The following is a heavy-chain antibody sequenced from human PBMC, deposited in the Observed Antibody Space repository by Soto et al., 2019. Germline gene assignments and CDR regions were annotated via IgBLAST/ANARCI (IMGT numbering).Heavy chain of an antibody. CDR1: GGSISSGGYY. CDR2: IYYSAST. V-gene: IGHV4-31*01. D-gene: IGHD3-16*01. J-gene: IGHJ4*02. Sequence: QVQLQDSGPGLVRPSQTLSLTCTVSGGSISSGGYYWSWIRQHPGKGLEWTGYIYYSASTYYNPSITSLVTRSVDTSKNQFSLRLSSVTAADTAVYYCARAWGGYFDYWGQGTLVTVSS. CDR3: ARAWGGYFDY.